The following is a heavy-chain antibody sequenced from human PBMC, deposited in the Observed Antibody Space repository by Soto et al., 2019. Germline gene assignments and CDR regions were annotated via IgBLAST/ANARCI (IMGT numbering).Heavy chain of an antibody. Sequence: SETLSLTCTVSGGSISSGGYYWSWIRQHPGKGLEWIGYIYYSGSTYYNPSLKSRVTISVDTSKNQFSLKLSSETAADTAVYYCARSPSNTYYYDSSGYYPFDPWGQGTLVTVSS. CDR1: GGSISSGGYY. CDR2: IYYSGST. CDR3: ARSPSNTYYYDSSGYYPFDP. V-gene: IGHV4-31*03. J-gene: IGHJ5*02. D-gene: IGHD3-22*01.